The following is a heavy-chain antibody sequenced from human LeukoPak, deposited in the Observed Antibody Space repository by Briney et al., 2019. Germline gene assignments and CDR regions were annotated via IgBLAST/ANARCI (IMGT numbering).Heavy chain of an antibody. J-gene: IGHJ6*04. CDR2: ISSSGSTI. V-gene: IGHV3-11*04. CDR3: AELGITMIGGV. Sequence: GGSLILSCAASGFTFSDYYMNWVRQAPGKGLEWVSYISSSGSTIYYADSVKGRFTISRDNAKNSLYLQMNSLRAEDTAVYYCAELGITMIGGVWGKGTTVTISS. CDR1: GFTFSDYY. D-gene: IGHD3-10*02.